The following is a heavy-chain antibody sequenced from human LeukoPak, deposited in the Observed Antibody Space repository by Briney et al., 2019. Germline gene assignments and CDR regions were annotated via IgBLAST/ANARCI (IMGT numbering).Heavy chain of an antibody. CDR1: GGSISSYY. Sequence: PSETLSLTCTVSGGSISSYYWSWMRQPPGKGLEWSGDIYYSGSTNYNPSLKSRVTISVDTSKNQFSLKLSSVTAADTAVYYCAREFEGRYYYPWGQGTLVTVSS. CDR3: AREFEGRYYYP. CDR2: IYYSGST. V-gene: IGHV4-59*01. J-gene: IGHJ5*02. D-gene: IGHD3-10*01.